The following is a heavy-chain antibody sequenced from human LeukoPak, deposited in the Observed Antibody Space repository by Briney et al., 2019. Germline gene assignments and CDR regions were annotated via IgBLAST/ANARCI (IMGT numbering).Heavy chain of an antibody. J-gene: IGHJ4*02. CDR2: INHSGST. CDR1: GGSFSGYY. V-gene: IGHV4-34*01. CDR3: ARGVSSSWYYFDY. D-gene: IGHD6-13*01. Sequence: PSETLSLTCAVYGGSFSGYYWSWIRQPPGKGLEWIGEINHSGSTNYNPSLKSRVTISVDTSKNQFSLKLTSVTAADTAVYYCARGVSSSWYYFDYWGQGTLVTVSS.